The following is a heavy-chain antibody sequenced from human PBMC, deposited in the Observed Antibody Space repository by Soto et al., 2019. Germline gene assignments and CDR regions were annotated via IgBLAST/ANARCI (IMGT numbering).Heavy chain of an antibody. J-gene: IGHJ4*02. CDR3: ARHGSY. CDR2: IYFSGST. Sequence: SETLSLTCTVSGVSMNNTSYYWGWIRQSPGKGLEWIGTIYFSGSTFYNPSLKSRLTISIDRSKNQFSLRLTSVTAADTAVYYCARHGSYWGQGTLVTVSS. V-gene: IGHV4-39*01. CDR1: GVSMNNTSYY.